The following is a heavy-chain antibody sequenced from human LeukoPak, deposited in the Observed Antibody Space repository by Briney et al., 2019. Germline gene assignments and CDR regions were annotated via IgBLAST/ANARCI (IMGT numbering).Heavy chain of an antibody. V-gene: IGHV5-51*01. CDR1: GSIFTNYW. CDR2: IYPGDSDT. CDR3: ARLDGVVVAATLGF. D-gene: IGHD2-15*01. J-gene: IGHJ4*02. Sequence: GESLQISCQGSGSIFTNYWIGWVRQLPGKGLEWMGIIYPGDSDTKYSPSFQGQVTISADKSINTAYLQWSSLKASDTAMYFCARLDGVVVAATLGFWGQGTPVTVSS.